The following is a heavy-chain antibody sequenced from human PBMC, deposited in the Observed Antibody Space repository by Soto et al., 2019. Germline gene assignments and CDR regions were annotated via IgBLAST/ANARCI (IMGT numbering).Heavy chain of an antibody. CDR1: GFTFDEHS. D-gene: IGHD5-12*01. CDR2: INYNGGRV. Sequence: PGGSLRLSCTVSGFTFDEHSMHWVRQAPGKGLEWVSGINYNGGRVAYVDSVRGRFTIARDNANNSLFLQMNSLRPEDTGLYFCSKGRPRYSGLDTDFAAWGKGTPVTVSS. V-gene: IGHV3-9*01. J-gene: IGHJ4*02. CDR3: SKGRPRYSGLDTDFAA.